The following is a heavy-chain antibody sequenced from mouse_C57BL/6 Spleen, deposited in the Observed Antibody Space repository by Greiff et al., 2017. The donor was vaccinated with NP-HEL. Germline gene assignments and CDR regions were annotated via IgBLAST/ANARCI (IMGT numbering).Heavy chain of an antibody. CDR1: GYTFTSYW. CDR3: ARKNYGSSKDAMDY. CDR2: IDPSDSYT. D-gene: IGHD1-1*01. V-gene: IGHV1-50*01. J-gene: IGHJ4*01. Sequence: QVQLQQPGAELVKPGASVKLSCKASGYTFTSYWMQWVKQRPGQGLEWIGEIDPSDSYTNYNQKFKGKATLTVDTSSSTAYMQLSSLTSEDSAVYYCARKNYGSSKDAMDYWGQGTSVTVSS.